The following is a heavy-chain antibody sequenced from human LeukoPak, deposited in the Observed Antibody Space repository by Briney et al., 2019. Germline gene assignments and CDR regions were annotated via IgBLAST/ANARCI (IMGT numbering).Heavy chain of an antibody. V-gene: IGHV3-66*01. CDR1: GFTVSTNY. CDR2: IYSDGST. CDR3: TTIVPDVTATLTFDF. D-gene: IGHD2-15*01. J-gene: IGHJ4*02. Sequence: GGSLRLSCAASGFTVSTNYMSWVRQVPGKGLEWVSVIYSDGSTYSADSVRGRFTISRDNSKNTLYLQMNSLRAEDTAVYYCTTIVPDVTATLTFDFWGQGTLVTVSS.